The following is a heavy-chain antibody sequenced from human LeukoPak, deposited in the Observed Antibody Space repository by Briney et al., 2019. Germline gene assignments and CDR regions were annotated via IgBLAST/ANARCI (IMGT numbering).Heavy chain of an antibody. J-gene: IGHJ5*01. D-gene: IGHD3-22*01. Sequence: SVKVSCKASGGTFSSYAISWVRQAPGQGLEWMGGIIPIFGTANYAQKFQGRVTITTDESTSTAYMELSSLRSEDTAVYYCARAYYYDSSGYYMYNWFDSWGQGTLVTVSS. CDR3: ARAYYYDSSGYYMYNWFDS. CDR2: IIPIFGTA. V-gene: IGHV1-69*05. CDR1: GGTFSSYA.